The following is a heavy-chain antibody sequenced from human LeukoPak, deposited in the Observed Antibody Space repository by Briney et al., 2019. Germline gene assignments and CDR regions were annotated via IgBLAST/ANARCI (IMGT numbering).Heavy chain of an antibody. CDR2: IYHSGST. CDR3: ARAGIAAAGTAILGP. J-gene: IGHJ5*02. D-gene: IGHD6-13*01. Sequence: SETLSLTCAVSGYSVSSGFYWGWIRQPPRKGLEWIGSIYHSGSTYYNPSLKSRVTISVDTSKNQFSLKLSSVTAADTAVYYCARAGIAAAGTAILGPWGQGTLVTVSS. V-gene: IGHV4-38-2*01. CDR1: GYSVSSGFY.